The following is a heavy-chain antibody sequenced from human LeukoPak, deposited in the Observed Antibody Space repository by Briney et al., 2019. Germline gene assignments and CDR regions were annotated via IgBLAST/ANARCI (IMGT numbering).Heavy chain of an antibody. V-gene: IGHV4-30-4*01. Sequence: PSETLSLTCTVSGGSISSGDYYWSWIRQPPGKGLEWIGYIYYSGSTYYNPSLKSRVTISVDTSKNQFSLKLSSVTAADTAVYYCARDCMVRYPHYYYYSMDVWGQGTTVTVSS. D-gene: IGHD3-10*01. CDR3: ARDCMVRYPHYYYYSMDV. J-gene: IGHJ6*02. CDR2: IYYSGST. CDR1: GGSISSGDYY.